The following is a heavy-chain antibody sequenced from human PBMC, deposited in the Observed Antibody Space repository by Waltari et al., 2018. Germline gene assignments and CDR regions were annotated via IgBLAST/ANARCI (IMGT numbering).Heavy chain of an antibody. CDR1: GFTFSSYG. J-gene: IGHJ4*02. CDR3: ARDVVRFLEWYFDY. V-gene: IGHV3-33*01. D-gene: IGHD3-3*01. Sequence: QVQLVESGGGVVQPGRSLRLSCAASGFTFSSYGMHWVRQAPGKGLEWVAVIWYDGSNKYYADSVKGRFTISRDNSKNTLYLQMNSLRAEDTAVYYCARDVVRFLEWYFDYWGQGTLVTVSS. CDR2: IWYDGSNK.